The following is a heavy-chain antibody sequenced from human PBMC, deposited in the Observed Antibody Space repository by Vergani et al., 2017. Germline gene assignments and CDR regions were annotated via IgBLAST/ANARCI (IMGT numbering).Heavy chain of an antibody. Sequence: QLQLQESGPGLVKPSETLSLTCTVSGGSISSSSYYWGWIRQPPGKGLEWIGSIYYSGSTYYNPSLKSRVTISVDTSKNQFSLKLSSVTAAEAAVYDCARERNIVVVVAEVDDTFFDYWGQGTLVTVSS. CDR1: GGSISSSSYY. D-gene: IGHD2-15*01. CDR2: IYYSGST. V-gene: IGHV4-39*07. CDR3: ARERNIVVVVAEVDDTFFDY. J-gene: IGHJ4*02.